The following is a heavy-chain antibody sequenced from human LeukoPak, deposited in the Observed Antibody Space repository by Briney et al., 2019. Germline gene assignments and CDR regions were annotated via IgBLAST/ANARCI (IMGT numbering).Heavy chain of an antibody. D-gene: IGHD3-9*01. CDR1: GYTFTGYY. J-gene: IGHJ4*02. CDR3: ARSNYDILTGYYRNLYFDY. Sequence: ASVKVSCKASGYTFTGYYIHWVRQAPGQGLEWMGWINPNSGGTNYAQKFQGRVTMTRDTSISTAYMELSRLRSDDTAVYYCARSNYDILTGYYRNLYFDYWGQGTLVTVSS. V-gene: IGHV1-2*02. CDR2: INPNSGGT.